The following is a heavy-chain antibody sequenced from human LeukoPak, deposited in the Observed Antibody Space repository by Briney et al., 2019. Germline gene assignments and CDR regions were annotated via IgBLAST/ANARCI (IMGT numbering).Heavy chain of an antibody. V-gene: IGHV1-69*05. CDR3: ASMVRGVYYYYYMDV. D-gene: IGHD3-10*01. CDR1: GGTFSSYA. CDR2: IIPIFGTA. J-gene: IGHJ6*03. Sequence: SVKVSCKASGGTFSSYAISGVRQAPGQGLEWMGGIIPIFGTANYAQKFQGRVTITTDESTSTAYMELSSLRSEDTAVYYCASMVRGVYYYYYMDVWGKGTTVTVSS.